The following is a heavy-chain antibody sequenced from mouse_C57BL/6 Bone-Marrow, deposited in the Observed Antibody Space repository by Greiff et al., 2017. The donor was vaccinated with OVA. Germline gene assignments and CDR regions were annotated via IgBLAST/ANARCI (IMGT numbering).Heavy chain of an antibody. D-gene: IGHD1-1*01. CDR3: ARDPYGSSPYYFDY. V-gene: IGHV5-4*01. CDR2: ISDGGSYT. CDR1: GFTFSSYA. Sequence: DVKLVESGGGLVKPGGSLKLSCAASGFTFSSYAMSWVRQTPEKRLEWVATISDGGSYTYYPDNVKGRFTISRDNAKNNLYLQMSHLKSEDTAMYYCARDPYGSSPYYFDYWGQGTTLTVSS. J-gene: IGHJ2*01.